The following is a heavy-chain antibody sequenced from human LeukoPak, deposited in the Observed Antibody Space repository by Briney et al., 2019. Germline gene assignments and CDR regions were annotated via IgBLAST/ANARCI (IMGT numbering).Heavy chain of an antibody. V-gene: IGHV3-7*05. CDR2: INQDGRKK. J-gene: IGHJ4*02. D-gene: IGHD6-19*01. CDR3: ARWSSGWEFDY. CDR1: GFPFGESW. Sequence: PWGSLSLSCAASGFPFGESWMTWVRQAPGEGLQWVAHINQDGRKKYYLDSGMGRFTISRDNAKTSLYLQMNSLKAEDTAVYYCARWSSGWEFDYWGEGTLVAASS.